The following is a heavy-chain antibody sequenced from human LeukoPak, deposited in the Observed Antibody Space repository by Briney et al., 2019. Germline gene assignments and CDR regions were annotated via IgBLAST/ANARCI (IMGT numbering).Heavy chain of an antibody. CDR1: GFTFSSYA. J-gene: IGHJ4*02. CDR2: ISYDGSNK. V-gene: IGHV3-30*04. Sequence: GGSLRLSCAASGFTFSSYAMHWVRQAPGKGLEWVAVISYDGSNKYYADSVKGRFTISRDNSKNTLYLQMNSLRAGDTAVYYCAREQWLGIDYWGQGTLVTVSS. D-gene: IGHD6-19*01. CDR3: AREQWLGIDY.